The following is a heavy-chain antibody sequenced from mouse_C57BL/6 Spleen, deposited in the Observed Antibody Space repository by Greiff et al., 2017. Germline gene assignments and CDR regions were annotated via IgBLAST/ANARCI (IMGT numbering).Heavy chain of an antibody. V-gene: IGHV2-5*01. CDR1: GFSLTSYG. J-gene: IGHJ2*01. D-gene: IGHD2-3*01. CDR2: IWRGGST. Sequence: VQLQQSGPGLVQPSQSLTITCTVSGFSLTSYGVHWVRQSPGKGLEWLGVIWRGGSTDYNAAVMSRLSTTKDNSKSQVFFKMNSLQDDDTAKYDCTKKGLLENYLDYWGQGTTLTVSS. CDR3: TKKGLLENYLDY.